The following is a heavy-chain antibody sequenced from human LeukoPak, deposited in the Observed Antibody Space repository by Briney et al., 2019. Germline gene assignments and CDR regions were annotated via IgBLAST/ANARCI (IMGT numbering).Heavy chain of an antibody. D-gene: IGHD3-22*01. V-gene: IGHV4-34*01. J-gene: IGHJ4*02. Sequence: SETLSLTCAVYGGSFSGYYWSWIRQPPGKGLEWIGEINHSGSTNYNPSLKSRVTISVDTSKNQFSLKLSSVTAADTAVYYCARGVPIITMIVVGKTARAKNFDYWGQGALVTVSS. CDR3: ARGVPIITMIVVGKTARAKNFDY. CDR1: GGSFSGYY. CDR2: INHSGST.